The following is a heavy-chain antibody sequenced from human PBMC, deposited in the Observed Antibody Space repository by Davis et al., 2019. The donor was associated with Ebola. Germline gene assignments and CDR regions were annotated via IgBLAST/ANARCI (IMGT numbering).Heavy chain of an antibody. Sequence: MPSETLSLTCAVYGGSFSGYYWTWIRQPTGKGLEWIGEINHSGSTNDKTSLKSRLIISIDTSKNQFSLKLSSVTAADTAVYYCARHRWLQFRGRFDPWGQGTLVTVSS. J-gene: IGHJ5*02. CDR1: GGSFSGYY. CDR3: ARHRWLQFRGRFDP. D-gene: IGHD5-24*01. V-gene: IGHV4-34*01. CDR2: INHSGST.